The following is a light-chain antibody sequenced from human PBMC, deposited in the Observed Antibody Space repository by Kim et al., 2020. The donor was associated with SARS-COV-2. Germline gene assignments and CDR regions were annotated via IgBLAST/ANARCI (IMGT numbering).Light chain of an antibody. Sequence: SYELTQPPSVSVSPGQTASITCSGDKLGDKYACWYQQKPGQSPVLVIYQDSKRPSGIPERFSGSNSGNTATLTISGAQAMDEADDYCQAGGSSTGGVFGG. CDR2: QDS. CDR1: KLGDKY. CDR3: QAGGSSTGGV. V-gene: IGLV3-1*01. J-gene: IGLJ2*01.